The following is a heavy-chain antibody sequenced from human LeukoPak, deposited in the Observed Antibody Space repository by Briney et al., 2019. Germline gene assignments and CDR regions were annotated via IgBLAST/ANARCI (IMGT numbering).Heavy chain of an antibody. J-gene: IGHJ3*02. V-gene: IGHV3-48*02. Sequence: GGSLRLSCAASGFTFNNFFMNWVRQAPGKGLEWVSYITSSSSTIYYADSVKGRFTISRDNAKNSVYLQMNSLRDEDTAVYYCARGVPRYYESSGYEDDAFDIWGQGTMVTVSS. CDR3: ARGVPRYYESSGYEDDAFDI. D-gene: IGHD3-22*01. CDR2: ITSSSSTI. CDR1: GFTFNNFF.